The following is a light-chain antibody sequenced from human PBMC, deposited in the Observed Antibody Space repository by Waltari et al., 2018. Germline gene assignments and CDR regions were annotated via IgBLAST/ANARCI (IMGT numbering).Light chain of an antibody. CDR2: GAS. J-gene: IGKJ5*01. CDR1: QGISSS. CDR3: QQYFGIPIT. V-gene: IGKV1-NL1*01. Sequence: DIQMTQSPSSLPASLGDRVTITCRASQGISSSLAWYQKKVGEAPKLLLYGASRLESGVPSRFSGSGSGTVYTLTISSLQPEDFATYDCQQYFGIPITFGQGTRLE.